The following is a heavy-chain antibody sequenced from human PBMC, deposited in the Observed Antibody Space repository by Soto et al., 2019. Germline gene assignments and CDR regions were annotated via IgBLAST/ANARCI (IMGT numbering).Heavy chain of an antibody. D-gene: IGHD6-13*01. Sequence: SETLSLTCNVSGGPINSPDYYWSWIRRSPGKGLEWIGYLYFNGGTQYNPSLRTPVSMSLDTSKKHFSLKMRSVTAADTAVYYCARGISKYSSWYEPTTWFDAWGQGALVTVSS. CDR1: GGPINSPDYY. CDR2: LYFNGGT. J-gene: IGHJ5*02. CDR3: ARGISKYSSWYEPTTWFDA. V-gene: IGHV4-30-4*01.